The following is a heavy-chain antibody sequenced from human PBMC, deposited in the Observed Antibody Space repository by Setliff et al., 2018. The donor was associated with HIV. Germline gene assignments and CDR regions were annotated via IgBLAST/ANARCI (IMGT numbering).Heavy chain of an antibody. D-gene: IGHD5-18*01. V-gene: IGHV4-38-2*01. CDR3: ARTLRAAAMGYFDY. CDR1: GYSISSGYY. J-gene: IGHJ4*02. CDR2: IYHSGST. Sequence: SETLSLTCAVSGYSISSGYYWGWIRQPPGKGLEWIGSIYHSGSTYNNPSLKSRVTISVDTSKNQFSLKLTSVTAADTAAYYCARTLRAAAMGYFDYWGQGTQVTVSS.